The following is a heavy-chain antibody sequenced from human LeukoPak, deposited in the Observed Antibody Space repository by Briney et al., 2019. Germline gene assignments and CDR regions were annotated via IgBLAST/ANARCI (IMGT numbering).Heavy chain of an antibody. D-gene: IGHD4-17*01. CDR2: ISGDGERT. CDR3: AKEGVAVTSRGAYFDY. V-gene: IGHV3-23*01. Sequence: PGGSLRLSCAASGFTFSSFVVTWVRKAPGKGLERVASISGDGERTYYADSVKGRFTISRDNSKNTLYLQMNSLRAEDTAVYYCAKEGVAVTSRGAYFDYWGQGTLVTVSS. CDR1: GFTFSSFV. J-gene: IGHJ4*02.